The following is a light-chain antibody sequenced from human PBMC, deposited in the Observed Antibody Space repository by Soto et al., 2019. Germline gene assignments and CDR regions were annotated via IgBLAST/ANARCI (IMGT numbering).Light chain of an antibody. V-gene: IGKV1-12*01. Sequence: DIQMTQSPSSVSASVGDSLTITCRASQGITSWVAWYQHKTGRAPKLLIYAASRLQSGVPSRFSGSGSGTDFTLTISSLQPEDFGTYYCQQTSSFPLTLGGGTKVEIK. CDR1: QGITSW. CDR2: AAS. CDR3: QQTSSFPLT. J-gene: IGKJ4*01.